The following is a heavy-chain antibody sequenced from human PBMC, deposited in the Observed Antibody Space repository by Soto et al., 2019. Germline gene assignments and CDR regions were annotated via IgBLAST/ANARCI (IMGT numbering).Heavy chain of an antibody. D-gene: IGHD6-13*01. J-gene: IGHJ4*02. CDR2: IYYSGST. Sequence: PSETLSLTCTVSGGSISSGGYYWSWIRQHPGKGLEWIGYIYYSGSTYYNPSLKSRVTISVDTSKNQFSLKLSSVTAADTAVYYCARARTAAAAEYFDYWGQGTLVTVSS. CDR3: ARARTAAAAEYFDY. CDR1: GGSISSGGYY. V-gene: IGHV4-31*03.